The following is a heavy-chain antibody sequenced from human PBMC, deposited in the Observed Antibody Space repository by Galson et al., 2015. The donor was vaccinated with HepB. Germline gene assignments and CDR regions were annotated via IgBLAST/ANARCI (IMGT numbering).Heavy chain of an antibody. CDR2: FDPEDGET. V-gene: IGHV1-24*01. J-gene: IGHJ3*02. CDR3: ATVHSSSQISPAFDI. D-gene: IGHD6-6*01. Sequence: SVKVSCKVSGYTLTELSMHWVRQAPGKGLEWMGGFDPEDGETIYAQKFQGRVTMTEDTSTDTAYMELSSLRSEDTAVYYCATVHSSSQISPAFDIWGQGTMVTVSS. CDR1: GYTLTELS.